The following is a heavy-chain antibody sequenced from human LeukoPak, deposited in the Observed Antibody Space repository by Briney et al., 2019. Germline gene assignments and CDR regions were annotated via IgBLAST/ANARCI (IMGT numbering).Heavy chain of an antibody. CDR1: GYSFTSYW. CDR3: ARQSGYCSGGSCYIWFDP. J-gene: IGHJ5*02. D-gene: IGHD2-15*01. CDR2: IYPGDSDT. V-gene: IGHV5-51*01. Sequence: GESLKISCKGSGYSFTSYWIGWVRQMPGKGLEWMGIIYPGDSDTRYSPSFQGQVTISADKSISTAYLQWSSLQASDTAMYYCARQSGYCSGGSCYIWFDPWGQGTLVTVSS.